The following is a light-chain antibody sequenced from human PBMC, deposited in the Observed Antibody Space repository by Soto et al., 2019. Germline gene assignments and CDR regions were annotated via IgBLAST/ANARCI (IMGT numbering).Light chain of an antibody. CDR1: SSDVGGYNS. Sequence: QSALTQPASVSGSPGQSITISCTGTSSDVGGYNSVSWYQQHPDKAPKLMIYDVTNRPSGVSNRFSGSKSGNTASLTSAGRQAEDEADYYCSSYTSSVTLYVFGTGTKLTVL. CDR3: SSYTSSVTLYV. CDR2: DVT. J-gene: IGLJ1*01. V-gene: IGLV2-14*03.